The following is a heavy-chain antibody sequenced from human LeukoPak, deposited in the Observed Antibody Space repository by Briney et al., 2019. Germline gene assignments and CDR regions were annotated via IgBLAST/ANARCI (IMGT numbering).Heavy chain of an antibody. J-gene: IGHJ5*02. V-gene: IGHV4-61*02. CDR3: ARIPKPGIAVAGMVHDWFDP. Sequence: SETLSLTCAVSGGSISSGSYYWSWIRQPAGKGLEWIGRIYTSGSTNYNPSLKSRVTISVDTSKNQFSLKLSSVTAAGTAVYYCARIPKPGIAVAGMVHDWFDPWGQGTLVTVSS. CDR1: GGSISSGSYY. D-gene: IGHD6-19*01. CDR2: IYTSGST.